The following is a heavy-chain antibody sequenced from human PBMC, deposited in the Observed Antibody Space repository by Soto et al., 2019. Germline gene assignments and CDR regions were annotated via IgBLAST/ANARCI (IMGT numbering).Heavy chain of an antibody. CDR2: VVVGSDNT. Sequence: SVKVSCKTSGFTFSKSSVQWMRQARGQRLEWIGWVVVGSDNTRYAQNFQDRVTITRDMSTSTSYMELSSLTSEDTAVYFCAAEIHDYPHFNHWGQGTPVTVSS. V-gene: IGHV1-58*01. CDR1: GFTFSKSS. D-gene: IGHD4-17*01. J-gene: IGHJ5*02. CDR3: AAEIHDYPHFNH.